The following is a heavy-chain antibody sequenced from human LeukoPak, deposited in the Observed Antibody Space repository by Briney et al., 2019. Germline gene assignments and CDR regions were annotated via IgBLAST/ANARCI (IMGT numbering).Heavy chain of an antibody. CDR1: GFTFSSYS. Sequence: PGGSLRLSCAASGFTFSSYSMNWVRQAPGKGLEWVSSISTSSIYIYYADSVKGRFTISRDNAKNSLYLQMNNLRAEDTAVYYCARHALSDILTGYSDYWGQGTLVTVSS. J-gene: IGHJ4*02. V-gene: IGHV3-21*01. CDR2: ISTSSIYI. D-gene: IGHD3-9*01. CDR3: ARHALSDILTGYSDY.